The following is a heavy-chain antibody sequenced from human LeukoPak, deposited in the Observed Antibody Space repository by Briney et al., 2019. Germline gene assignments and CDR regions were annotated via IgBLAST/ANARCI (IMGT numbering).Heavy chain of an antibody. CDR2: IYYSGST. J-gene: IGHJ5*02. D-gene: IGHD6-13*01. Sequence: SQTLSLTCTVSGGSISSGDYYWSWIRQPPGKGLEWIGYIYYSGSTYYNPSLKSRVTISVDTSKNQFSLKLSSVTAADTAVYYCARVGSSSWYLFDPWGQGTLVTVSS. CDR1: GGSISSGDYY. V-gene: IGHV4-30-4*08. CDR3: ARVGSSSWYLFDP.